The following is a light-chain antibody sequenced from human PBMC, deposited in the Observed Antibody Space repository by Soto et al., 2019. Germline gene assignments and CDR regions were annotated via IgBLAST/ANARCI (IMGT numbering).Light chain of an antibody. CDR1: SSDIGTYDF. V-gene: IGLV2-23*02. J-gene: IGLJ2*01. Sequence: QSALTQPASVSGSPGQSITISCTGTSSDIGTYDFVSWYQQHPGTAPKLILYEVTNRPPGLSDRFSGSKSGNTASLLISGLQADDEADYYCWSYAGRRTFEVFGGGTQLTVL. CDR3: WSYAGRRTFEV. CDR2: EVT.